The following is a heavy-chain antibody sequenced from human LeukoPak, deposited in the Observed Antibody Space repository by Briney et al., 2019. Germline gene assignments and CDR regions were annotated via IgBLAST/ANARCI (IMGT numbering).Heavy chain of an antibody. CDR2: IGASGADT. J-gene: IGHJ3*01. D-gene: IGHD3-22*01. CDR1: GFTFSTYA. Sequence: GGSLRLSCTASGFTFSTYAMTWVRQAPGKVLDWVSAIGASGADTYYADSAKGRFTVSRDNSKNTLYLQMSSLRADDTAVYFCAKRPRDSSGYYLGAFDGWGQGTTVTVSS. CDR3: AKRPRDSSGYYLGAFDG. V-gene: IGHV3-23*01.